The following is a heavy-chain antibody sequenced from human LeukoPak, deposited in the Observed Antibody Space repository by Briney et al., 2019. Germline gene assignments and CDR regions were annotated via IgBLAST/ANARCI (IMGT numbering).Heavy chain of an antibody. J-gene: IGHJ4*02. D-gene: IGHD4-17*01. V-gene: IGHV2-70*11. CDR2: IDWDDDK. CDR1: GGSFSGYY. Sequence: TLSLTCAVYGGSFSGYYWSWIRQPPGKALEWLARIDWDDDKYYSTSLKTRLTISKDTSKNQVVLTMTNMDPVDTATYYCARIHTGIFDYWGQGTLVTVSS. CDR3: ARIHTGIFDY.